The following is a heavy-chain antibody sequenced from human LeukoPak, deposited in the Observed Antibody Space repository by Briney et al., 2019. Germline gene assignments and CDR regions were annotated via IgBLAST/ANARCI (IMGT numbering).Heavy chain of an antibody. D-gene: IGHD5-12*01. CDR2: IRYDGSNK. J-gene: IGHJ4*02. Sequence: PGGSLRLSCAASGFTFSSYGMHWVRQAPGKGLEWVAFIRYDGSNKYYADSVKGRFTISRDNSKNTLYLQMNSLRAEDTAVYYCAKDVTRGYSGYDQGGIDYWGQGTLVTVSS. V-gene: IGHV3-30*02. CDR1: GFTFSSYG. CDR3: AKDVTRGYSGYDQGGIDY.